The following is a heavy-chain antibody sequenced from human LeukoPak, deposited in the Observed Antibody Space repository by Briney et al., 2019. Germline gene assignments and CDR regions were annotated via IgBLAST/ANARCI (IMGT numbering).Heavy chain of an antibody. J-gene: IGHJ3*02. CDR2: IYTSGST. CDR1: GGSISSGSYY. Sequence: SETLSLTCTVSGGSISSGSYYWSWIRQPAGKGLEWIGRIYTSGSTNYNPSLKSRVTISVDTSKNQFSLKLSSVTAADTAVYYSARVQPAAGSAFDIWGQGTMVTVSS. CDR3: ARVQPAAGSAFDI. D-gene: IGHD6-13*01. V-gene: IGHV4-61*02.